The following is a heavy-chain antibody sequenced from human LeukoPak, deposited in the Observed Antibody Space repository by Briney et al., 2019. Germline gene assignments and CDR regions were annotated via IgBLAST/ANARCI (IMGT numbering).Heavy chain of an antibody. CDR3: ASTGYRKGTFDI. D-gene: IGHD6-13*01. CDR2: INHSGST. Sequence: SETLSLTCTVSGYSISDGNYWSWIRQPPGKGLEWIGEINHSGSTNYNPSLKSRVTISVDTSKNQFSLKLSSVTAADTAVYYCASTGYRKGTFDIWGQGTMVTVSS. CDR1: GYSISDGNY. V-gene: IGHV4-34*01. J-gene: IGHJ3*02.